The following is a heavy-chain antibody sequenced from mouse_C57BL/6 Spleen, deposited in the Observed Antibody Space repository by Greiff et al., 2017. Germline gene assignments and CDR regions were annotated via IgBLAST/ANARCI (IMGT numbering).Heavy chain of an antibody. D-gene: IGHD1-1*01. Sequence: VQLQQSGAELVKPGASVKISCKASGYAFSSYWMNWVKQRPGKGLEWIGQIYPGDGDTNYNGKFKGKATLTADKSSSTASMQLSSLTSEDSAVYFCARGVTTVERNWYFDVWGTGTTVTVSS. V-gene: IGHV1-80*01. CDR2: IYPGDGDT. CDR1: GYAFSSYW. CDR3: ARGVTTVERNWYFDV. J-gene: IGHJ1*03.